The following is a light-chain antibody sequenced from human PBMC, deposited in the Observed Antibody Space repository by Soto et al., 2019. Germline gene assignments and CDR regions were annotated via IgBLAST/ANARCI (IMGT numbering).Light chain of an antibody. V-gene: IGKV1-39*01. Sequence: DIQMTQSPSSLSASVGDRVTITCRASQSISSYLNWYQQKPGKAPKLLIYAESRLQSGVPSSFSGSASGTDFTLTISSLQPEDFATYYCQQSYSTPHTFGQGKKLEIK. CDR1: QSISSY. CDR2: AES. CDR3: QQSYSTPHT. J-gene: IGKJ2*01.